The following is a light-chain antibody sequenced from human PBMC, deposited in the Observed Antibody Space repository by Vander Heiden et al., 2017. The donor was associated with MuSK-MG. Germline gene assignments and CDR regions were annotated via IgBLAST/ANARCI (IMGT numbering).Light chain of an antibody. J-gene: IGKJ1*01. Sequence: DIQMTQSPSSLSASVGDRVTITCRASQSISSYLNWYQQKPGKAPKLLIYAASSLQSGVPSRFSGSGSGTDFTLTISRLQPEDFATYYCQQSDSTGWTFGQGTKVEIK. CDR3: QQSDSTGWT. CDR2: AAS. V-gene: IGKV1-39*01. CDR1: QSISSY.